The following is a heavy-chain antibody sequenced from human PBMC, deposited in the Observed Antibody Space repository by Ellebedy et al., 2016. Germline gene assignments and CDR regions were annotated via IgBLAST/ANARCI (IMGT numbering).Heavy chain of an antibody. Sequence: GESLKISCAASGFTFSIAAMTWVRQVPGKGLEWVATIVNSGRETYYPESLKGRFTISRDNAMNSVYLQMDSLTVEDTAVYYCARDGREWSRDLWGQGTLVTVSS. J-gene: IGHJ4*02. V-gene: IGHV3-21*06. D-gene: IGHD2-8*01. CDR2: IVNSGRET. CDR1: GFTFSIAA. CDR3: ARDGREWSRDL.